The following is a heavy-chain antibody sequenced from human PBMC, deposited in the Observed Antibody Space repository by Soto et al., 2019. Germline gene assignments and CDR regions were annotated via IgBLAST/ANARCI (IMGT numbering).Heavy chain of an antibody. J-gene: IGHJ3*02. V-gene: IGHV3-74*01. CDR3: ARGDYAFDI. CDR2: INSDGSIT. Sequence: EVQLVESGGGLVQTGGSLKLSCAASGFTFSSHWMHWVRQAPGKGLVWVSRINSDGSITNYADSVKGRFTISRDNAEKTLYMQMNSLKAEDTAVYYCARGDYAFDIWGQGTMVTVSS. CDR1: GFTFSSHW.